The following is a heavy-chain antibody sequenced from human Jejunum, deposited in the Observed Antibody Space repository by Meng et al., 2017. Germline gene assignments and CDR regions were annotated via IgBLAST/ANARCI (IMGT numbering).Heavy chain of an antibody. Sequence: QIQLQQSGPGLGKPSQTLPLTCSISWDSVSSNSAGRNWIRQSPSRGLEWLGRTYYRSKWYIDYAVSVKSRITINPDTSKNQFSLHLNSVTPEDTAVYYCAGGGLVRSTRGYFDYWGQGTLVTVSS. CDR3: AGGGLVRSTRGYFDY. V-gene: IGHV6-1*01. CDR1: WDSVSSNSAG. CDR2: TYYRSKWYI. D-gene: IGHD1-26*01. J-gene: IGHJ4*02.